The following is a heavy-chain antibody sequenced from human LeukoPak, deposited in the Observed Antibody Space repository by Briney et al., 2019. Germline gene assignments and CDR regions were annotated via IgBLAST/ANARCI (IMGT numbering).Heavy chain of an antibody. J-gene: IGHJ4*02. Sequence: ASVKVCCKPSGYTFTSSDIIWVHQATGQGLEWVGWMNPNRGNTGYAQKFQGRVTITRNTCISTAYMELNRLTSWESVLLYSWSATVTTFSPMGYWGQGTLVTVSS. CDR3: WSATVTTFSPMGY. CDR1: GYTFTSSD. D-gene: IGHD4-17*01. V-gene: IGHV1-8*03. CDR2: MNPNRGNT.